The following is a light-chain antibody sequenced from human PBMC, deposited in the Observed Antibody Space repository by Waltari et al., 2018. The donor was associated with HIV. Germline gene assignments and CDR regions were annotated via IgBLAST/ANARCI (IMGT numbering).Light chain of an antibody. J-gene: IGKJ3*01. V-gene: IGKV1-39*01. CDR1: ENINNS. CDR3: LQTYNPPLT. Sequence: DIQMTQSPFFLSASVGDRVTVTCRASENINNSVNWFQQKPGRAPNLLIYRASTLQRWVPPRFSGRGSGTHFTLTISSLQPEDFAIYYCLQTYNPPLTFGPGTKVEIK. CDR2: RAS.